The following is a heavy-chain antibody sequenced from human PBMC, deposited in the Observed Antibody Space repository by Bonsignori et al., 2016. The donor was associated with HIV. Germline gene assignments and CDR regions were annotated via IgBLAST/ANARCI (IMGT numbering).Heavy chain of an antibody. Sequence: SETLSLTCTVSGGSISSYYWSWIRQPPGKGLEWIGYIYYSGSTNYNPSLKSRVTISVDTSKNQFSLKLSSVTAADTAVYYCARAITGSSWYPLYYYYMDVWGKGTTVTVSS. J-gene: IGHJ6*03. CDR2: IYYSGST. CDR3: ARAITGSSWYPLYYYYMDV. V-gene: IGHV4-59*01. CDR1: GGSISSYY. D-gene: IGHD6-13*01.